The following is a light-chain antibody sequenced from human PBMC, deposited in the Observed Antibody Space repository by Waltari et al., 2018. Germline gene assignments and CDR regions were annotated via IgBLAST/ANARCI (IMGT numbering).Light chain of an antibody. CDR1: NIGDNS. Sequence: SYVMTQTPSLSVAPGKTARITCGGNNIGDNSVQWYQPKPGQAPVLVIYYDSDRPSDIPERFSGSNSGNRATLTISRVEAGDEADYYCQVWDSSSDHHVVFGGGTKLTVL. CDR3: QVWDSSSDHHVV. V-gene: IGLV3-21*01. CDR2: YDS. J-gene: IGLJ2*01.